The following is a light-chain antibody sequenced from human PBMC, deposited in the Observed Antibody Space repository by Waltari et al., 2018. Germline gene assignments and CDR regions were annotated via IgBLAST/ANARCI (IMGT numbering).Light chain of an antibody. CDR1: QSVSSN. Sequence: EIVMTQSPATLSVSPGERATLSCRASQSVSSNLAWYQQKPGQAPRPLIYVASTRATGIPARFSGSVSGTEFTLTISSLQSEDFAVYYCQQYNNWPPTWTFGQGTKVEIK. J-gene: IGKJ1*01. CDR3: QQYNNWPPTWT. CDR2: VAS. V-gene: IGKV3-15*01.